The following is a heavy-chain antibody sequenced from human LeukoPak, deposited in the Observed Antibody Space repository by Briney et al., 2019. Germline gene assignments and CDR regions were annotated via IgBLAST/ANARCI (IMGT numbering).Heavy chain of an antibody. Sequence: PSETLSLTCTVSGGSISSYYWSWIRQPAGKGLEWIGRIYTSGSTNYNPSLKSRVTMSVDTSKNQVSLKLSSVTAADTAVYYCARGPPTVTTHYYYYGMDVWGQGTAVTVSS. D-gene: IGHD4-17*01. J-gene: IGHJ6*02. V-gene: IGHV4-4*07. CDR3: ARGPPTVTTHYYYYGMDV. CDR1: GGSISSYY. CDR2: IYTSGST.